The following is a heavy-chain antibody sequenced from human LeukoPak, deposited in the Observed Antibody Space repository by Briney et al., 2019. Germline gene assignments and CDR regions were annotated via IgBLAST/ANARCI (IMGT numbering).Heavy chain of an antibody. D-gene: IGHD6-13*01. CDR1: AFTFSSYG. CDR2: IRYDGSNK. Sequence: GGSLRLSCAASAFTFSSYGMHWVRQAPGKGLEWVAFIRYDGSNKYYADSVKGRFTISRDNAKNSVYLQMSSLRAEDTGVYYCATTLNIATPGHLWGQGALVTVSS. CDR3: ATTLNIATPGHL. J-gene: IGHJ4*02. V-gene: IGHV3-30*02.